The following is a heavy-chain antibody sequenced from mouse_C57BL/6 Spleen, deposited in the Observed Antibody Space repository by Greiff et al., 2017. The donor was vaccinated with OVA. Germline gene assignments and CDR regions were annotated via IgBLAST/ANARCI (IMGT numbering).Heavy chain of an antibody. Sequence: QVQLKESGAELVRPGTSVKMSCKASGYTFTNYWIGWAKQRPGHGLEWIGDIYPGGGDTNYNEKFKGKATLTVDKSSSTAYMRLSSLPSEDSAVAYCARWWLLRDYYSMDYWGQGTSVTVSA. V-gene: IGHV1-63*01. CDR1: GYTFTNYW. D-gene: IGHD2-3*01. CDR2: IYPGGGDT. J-gene: IGHJ4*01. CDR3: ARWWLLRDYYSMDY.